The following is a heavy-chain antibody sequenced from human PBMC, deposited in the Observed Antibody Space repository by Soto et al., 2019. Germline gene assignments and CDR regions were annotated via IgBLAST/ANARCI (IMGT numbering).Heavy chain of an antibody. V-gene: IGHV3-15*07. CDR1: GFTFSNAW. CDR3: TTTVGLVQLVRYY. CDR2: IKSKTDGGTT. J-gene: IGHJ4*02. D-gene: IGHD6-6*01. Sequence: EVQLVESGGGLVKPGGSLRLSCAASGFTFSNAWMNWVRQAPGKGLEWVGRIKSKTDGGTTDYAAPVTGRFTISRDDSKNTMYLQMNSLKTEDTAVYYCTTTVGLVQLVRYYWGQGTLVTVSS.